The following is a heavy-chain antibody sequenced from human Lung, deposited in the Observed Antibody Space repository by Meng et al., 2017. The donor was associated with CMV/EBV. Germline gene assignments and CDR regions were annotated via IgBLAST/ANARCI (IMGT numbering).Heavy chain of an antibody. D-gene: IGHD6-13*01. V-gene: IGHV3-73*01. CDR3: TRLTAADTSFDC. CDR1: GFTFSGSA. J-gene: IGHJ4*02. Sequence: GEXXKISCAASGFTFSGSAIHWVRQASGKGLEWVGRIKTKADNYATAYAASLKGRFTISRDDSQNTAYLQMNSLKTEDTAVYYCTRLTAADTSFDCWGQGTXVTVSS. CDR2: IKTKADNYAT.